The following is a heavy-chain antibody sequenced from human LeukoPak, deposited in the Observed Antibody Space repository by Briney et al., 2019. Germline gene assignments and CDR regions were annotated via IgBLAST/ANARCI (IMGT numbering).Heavy chain of an antibody. CDR2: IIPIFGTT. CDR1: GGTFSSYA. D-gene: IGHD6-13*01. J-gene: IGHJ4*02. CDR3: ARDYVYSSSWEAFDY. V-gene: IGHV1-69*05. Sequence: SVKVSCKASGGTFSSYAISWVRQAPGQGLEWMGGIIPIFGTTNYAQKFQGRVTITTDESTSTAYMELSSLRSEDTAVYYCARDYVYSSSWEAFDYWGQGTLVTVSS.